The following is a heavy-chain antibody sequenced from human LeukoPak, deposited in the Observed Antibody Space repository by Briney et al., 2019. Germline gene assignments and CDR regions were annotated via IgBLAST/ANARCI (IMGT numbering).Heavy chain of an antibody. CDR2: IYYSGST. CDR3: ARDFKFPFNYSDKSAYLGSWFDP. J-gene: IGHJ5*02. Sequence: SQTLSHTCTVSGVSISSGGYYLSLIRQHPGKGLEWIGYIYYSGSTYYNPSLKSRVTISVDTSKNQFSLKLSSVTAADTAVYYCARDFKFPFNYSDKSAYLGSWFDPWGQGTLVTVSS. V-gene: IGHV4-31*03. D-gene: IGHD3-22*01. CDR1: GVSISSGGYY.